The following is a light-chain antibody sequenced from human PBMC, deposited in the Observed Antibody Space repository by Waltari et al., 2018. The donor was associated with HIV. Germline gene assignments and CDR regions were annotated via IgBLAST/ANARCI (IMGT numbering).Light chain of an antibody. V-gene: IGLV3-1*01. J-gene: IGLJ2*01. CDR3: QVRSSSTVV. CDR1: KLGDKY. CDR2: QDR. Sequence: SYELTQPPSVSVSPGQTASITCSGDKLGDKYTSWYQQMPGQSPVLVIYQDRKRHSGIPKTWSSSNSGNMPIMTISGTHAMDEADNYRQVRSSSTVVFFGGTKLTDL.